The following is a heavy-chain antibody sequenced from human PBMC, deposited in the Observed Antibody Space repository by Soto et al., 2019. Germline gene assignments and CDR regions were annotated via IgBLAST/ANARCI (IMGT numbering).Heavy chain of an antibody. Sequence: SETLSLTCTVSGASIRSSTFYWGWIRQPPGKGLESIANIYYDGSTYYNPSLKSRMTINPDASKNQFSLQLNSVTPEDTAMYYCARLVGNSWLDHWGQGTLVTVSS. V-gene: IGHV4-39*01. CDR2: IYYDGST. CDR1: GASIRSSTFY. CDR3: ARLVGNSWLDH. J-gene: IGHJ5*02.